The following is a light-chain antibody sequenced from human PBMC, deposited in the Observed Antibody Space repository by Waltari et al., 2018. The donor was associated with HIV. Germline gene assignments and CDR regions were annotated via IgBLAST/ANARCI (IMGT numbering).Light chain of an antibody. Sequence: QSALTQPPSASGSPGQSVTISCTGTSTYVGAYNYVSWYQQHPGEAPKLIIYEVTKRPSGVPDRFSGSKSGNTASLTVSGLQAEDEADFYCSSYAGSTVIFGGGTKLTVL. J-gene: IGLJ2*01. CDR2: EVT. CDR1: STYVGAYNY. V-gene: IGLV2-8*01. CDR3: SSYAGSTVI.